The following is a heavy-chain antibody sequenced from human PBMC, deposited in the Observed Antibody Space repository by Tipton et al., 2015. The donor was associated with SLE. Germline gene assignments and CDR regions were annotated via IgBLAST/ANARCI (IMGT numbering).Heavy chain of an antibody. CDR2: IDASGST. CDR1: GDSMSNYY. CDR3: ARDLSFYGSGSFYPQDAFDV. D-gene: IGHD3-10*01. V-gene: IGHV4-4*07. J-gene: IGHJ3*01. Sequence: GLVKPSETLSLICFVSGDSMSNYYWSWIRQPAGKGLEWIGRIDASGSTDYNFSLKSRVTMSLDTSKNQFSLRLSSVTAADTAVYYCARDLSFYGSGSFYPQDAFDVCGQGTLVTVSS.